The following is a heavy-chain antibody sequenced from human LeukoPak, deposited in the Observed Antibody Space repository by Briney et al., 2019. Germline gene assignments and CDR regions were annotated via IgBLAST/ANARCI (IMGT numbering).Heavy chain of an antibody. J-gene: IGHJ4*02. CDR2: INHSEST. Sequence: SETLSLTCAVYGGSFSGYYWSWIRQPPGKGLEWIGEINHSESTNYNPSLKSRVTISVDTSKNQFSLKLSSVTAADTAVYYCARGGEYYDSSVSEYWGQGTLVTVSS. CDR3: ARGGEYYDSSVSEY. V-gene: IGHV4-34*01. D-gene: IGHD3-22*01. CDR1: GGSFSGYY.